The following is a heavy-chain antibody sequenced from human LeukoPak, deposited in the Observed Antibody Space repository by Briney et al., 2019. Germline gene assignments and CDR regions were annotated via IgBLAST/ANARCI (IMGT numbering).Heavy chain of an antibody. V-gene: IGHV1-69*13. CDR1: GGTFSSYA. Sequence: ASVKVSCKASGGTFSSYAISWVRQASGQGLEWMGGIIPIFGTANYAQKFQGRVTITADESTSTAYMELSSLRSEDTAVYYCAARTSIVVVPALKNTKGKDYYYYGMDVWGKGTTVTVSS. CDR3: AARTSIVVVPALKNTKGKDYYYYGMDV. CDR2: IIPIFGTA. D-gene: IGHD2-2*01. J-gene: IGHJ6*04.